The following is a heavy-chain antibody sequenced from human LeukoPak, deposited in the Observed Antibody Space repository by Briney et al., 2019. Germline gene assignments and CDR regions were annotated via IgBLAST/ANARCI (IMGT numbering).Heavy chain of an antibody. CDR3: AKGAFERFGEPSDY. J-gene: IGHJ4*02. Sequence: GGSLRLSCEPPEFTFSGCAMTGVPKAPGKGRGWVSCISGSGDYTYYADSVKGRFTISRGNSKNTVYLQMNNLRVEDTALYYCAKGAFERFGEPSDYWGQGTLVSVSS. D-gene: IGHD3-10*01. CDR1: EFTFSGCA. V-gene: IGHV3-23*01. CDR2: ISGSGDYT.